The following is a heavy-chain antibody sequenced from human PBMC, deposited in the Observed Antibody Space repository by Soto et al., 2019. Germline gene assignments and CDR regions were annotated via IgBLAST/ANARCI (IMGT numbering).Heavy chain of an antibody. V-gene: IGHV1-69*01. D-gene: IGHD2-21*01. CDR2: IIPIFGSV. CDR1: GGTFSSYA. Sequence: QVQLVQSGAEVKTSGSSVKVSCKASGGTFSSYAISWVRQAPGQGLEWMGGIIPIFGSVKYAQKFQGRVTITADESTSTAYRELSSLRSDDTAVYFCARAAAVVIFNQGHDYGMDVWGQGTKVTVSS. J-gene: IGHJ6*02. CDR3: ARAAAVVIFNQGHDYGMDV.